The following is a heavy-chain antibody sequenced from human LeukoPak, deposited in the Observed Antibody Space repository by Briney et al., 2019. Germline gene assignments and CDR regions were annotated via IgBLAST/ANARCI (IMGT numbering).Heavy chain of an antibody. Sequence: SETLSLTCAVYDGPFSGYYWSWIRQPPGKGLEWIGEISQRGSPNYNPSLKSRVTISINTSKKQFSVELSSVTAADTAVYYCAALSGYNWNYVPFDYWGQGTLVTVSS. D-gene: IGHD1-7*01. CDR3: AALSGYNWNYVPFDY. CDR1: DGPFSGYY. CDR2: ISQRGSP. J-gene: IGHJ4*02. V-gene: IGHV4-34*01.